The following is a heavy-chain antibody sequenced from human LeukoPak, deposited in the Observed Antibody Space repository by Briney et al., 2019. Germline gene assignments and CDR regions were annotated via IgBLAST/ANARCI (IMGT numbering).Heavy chain of an antibody. Sequence: SETLSLTCTVSAGSSGSGGYSWSWIRQHPGKGLEWIGNIYYSGSTYYNPSLKSRVTISVDTSKNQFSLKLSSVTAADTAVYYCARLHRRIMVRANFDYWGQGTLVTVSS. CDR2: IYYSGST. CDR1: AGSSGSGGYS. V-gene: IGHV4-31*03. J-gene: IGHJ4*02. CDR3: ARLHRRIMVRANFDY. D-gene: IGHD3-10*01.